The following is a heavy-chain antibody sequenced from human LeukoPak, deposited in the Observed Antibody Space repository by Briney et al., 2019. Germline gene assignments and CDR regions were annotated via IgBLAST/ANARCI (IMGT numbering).Heavy chain of an antibody. J-gene: IGHJ6*03. CDR1: GDTFTGYY. Sequence: ASVKVSCKASGDTFTGYYMHWVRQAPGQGLEWMGWINPNSGGTNYAQKFQGRVTMTRDTSISTAYMELSRLRSDDTAVYYCARGYGDYEYYYYMDVWGKGTTVTISS. V-gene: IGHV1-2*02. D-gene: IGHD4-17*01. CDR2: INPNSGGT. CDR3: ARGYGDYEYYYYMDV.